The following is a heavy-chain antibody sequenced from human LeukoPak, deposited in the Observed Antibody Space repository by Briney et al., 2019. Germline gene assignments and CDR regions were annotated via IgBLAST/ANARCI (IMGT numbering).Heavy chain of an antibody. D-gene: IGHD2-2*01. CDR2: IYHSGST. J-gene: IGHJ5*02. CDR3: ARDEAPGIVVVPAPGP. Sequence: SETLSLTCTVSGGSISSGGYYWSWIRQPPGKGLEWIGYIYHSGSTYYNPSLKSRVTISVDRSKNQFSLKLSSVTAADTAMYYCARDEAPGIVVVPAPGPWGQGTLVTVSS. V-gene: IGHV4-30-2*01. CDR1: GGSISSGGYY.